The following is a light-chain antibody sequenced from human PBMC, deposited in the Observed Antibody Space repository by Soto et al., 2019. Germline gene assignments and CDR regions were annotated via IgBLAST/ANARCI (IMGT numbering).Light chain of an antibody. CDR3: SSYTDDNTYV. CDR1: SSDIGRYKY. J-gene: IGLJ1*01. Sequence: QSVLTQPPSVSGSPGQSITISCTGTSSDIGRYKYVSWYQQHPDKAPRLIIYEVTNRPSGVSSRFSGSKSHNTASLTISGLQAEDEADYYCSSYTDDNTYVFGTGIKVTVL. V-gene: IGLV2-14*01. CDR2: EVT.